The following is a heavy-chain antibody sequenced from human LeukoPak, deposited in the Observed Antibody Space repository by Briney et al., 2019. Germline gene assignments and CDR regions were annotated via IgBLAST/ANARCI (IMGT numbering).Heavy chain of an antibody. D-gene: IGHD2-2*03. CDR1: GYTFTSYG. CDR3: ARDFFGYCSSTSCYSFGY. V-gene: IGHV1-18*01. J-gene: IGHJ4*02. Sequence: ASVKVSCKASGYTFTSYGISWVRQAPGQGLEWVGWISAYNGNTNYAQKLQGRVTMTTDTSTSTAYMELRSLRSDDTAVYYCARDFFGYCSSTSCYSFGYWGQGTLVTVSS. CDR2: ISAYNGNT.